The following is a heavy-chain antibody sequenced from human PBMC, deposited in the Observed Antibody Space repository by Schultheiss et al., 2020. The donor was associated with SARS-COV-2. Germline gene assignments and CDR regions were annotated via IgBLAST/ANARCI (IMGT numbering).Heavy chain of an antibody. Sequence: GGSLRLSCAASGFTFDDYAMHWVRQAPGKGLEWVSGISWNSGSIGYADSVKGRFTISRDNAKNSLYLQMNSLRAEDTAVYYCARPTSIAAAGPDYWGQGTLVTVSS. D-gene: IGHD6-13*01. V-gene: IGHV3-9*01. CDR2: ISWNSGSI. CDR1: GFTFDDYA. CDR3: ARPTSIAAAGPDY. J-gene: IGHJ4*02.